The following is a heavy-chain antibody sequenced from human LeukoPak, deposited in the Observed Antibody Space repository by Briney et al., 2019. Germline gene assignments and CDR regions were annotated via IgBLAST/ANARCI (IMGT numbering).Heavy chain of an antibody. CDR1: GGSISSSSYY. J-gene: IGHJ4*02. V-gene: IGHV4-39*01. Sequence: SETLSLTCTDSGGSISSSSYYWGWIRQPPGKGLEWIGSIYYSGSTYYNPSLKSRVTISVDTSKNQFSLKLSSVTAADTAVYYCARRGDYDFWSGYSLDYWGQGTLVTVSS. CDR3: ARRGDYDFWSGYSLDY. D-gene: IGHD3-3*01. CDR2: IYYSGST.